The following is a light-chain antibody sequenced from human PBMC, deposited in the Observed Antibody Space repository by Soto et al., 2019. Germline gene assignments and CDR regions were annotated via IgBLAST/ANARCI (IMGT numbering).Light chain of an antibody. J-gene: IGKJ1*01. V-gene: IGKV1-5*03. CDR1: QTISSW. CDR3: QHYNSYSEA. Sequence: EMQMTQAPSTLSGSVGERFTLTCRASQTISSWLSWYQQKPGKAPKLLIYKASTLKSGVPSRFSGSGSGTEFTLTISSLQPDDFATYYCQHYNSYSEAFGQGSKVDI. CDR2: KAS.